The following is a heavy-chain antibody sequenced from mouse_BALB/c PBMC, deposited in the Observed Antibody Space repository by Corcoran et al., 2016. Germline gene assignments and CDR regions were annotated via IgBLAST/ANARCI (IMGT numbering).Heavy chain of an antibody. J-gene: IGHJ4*01. CDR3: ARWVTTAMYAMDY. V-gene: IGHV1-9*01. CDR1: CYTFSSYW. Sequence: QVQLQQSGADLIKPGASVKISCKATCYTFSSYWIEWVKQRPGHGLEWIGEILPGSGSTNYNEKFKGKATFTADTSSNTAYMQLSSLTSEDSAVYYCARWVTTAMYAMDYCGQGTSVTVSS. D-gene: IGHD1-2*01. CDR2: ILPGSGST.